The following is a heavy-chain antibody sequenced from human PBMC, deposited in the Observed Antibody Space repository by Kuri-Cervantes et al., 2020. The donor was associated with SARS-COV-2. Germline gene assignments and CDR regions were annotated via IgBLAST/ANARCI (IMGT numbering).Heavy chain of an antibody. CDR2: INWNGGST. J-gene: IGHJ3*02. V-gene: IGHV3-20*04. Sequence: GESLKISCAASGFTFDDYGMSWVRQAPGKGLEWVSGINWNGGSTGYADSVKGRFTISRDNAKNSLYLQMNSLRAEDTAVYYCARIKNDFWSGYYIGDAFDIWGQGTMVTVSS. CDR1: GFTFDDYG. D-gene: IGHD3-3*01. CDR3: ARIKNDFWSGYYIGDAFDI.